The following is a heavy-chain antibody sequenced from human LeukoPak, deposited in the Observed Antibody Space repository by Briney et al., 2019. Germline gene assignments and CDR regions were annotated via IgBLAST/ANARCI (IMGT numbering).Heavy chain of an antibody. D-gene: IGHD4-17*01. CDR1: GFTFSNFW. V-gene: IGHV3-21*01. CDR2: ISSSSSYI. J-gene: IGHJ1*01. CDR3: ARGPRQNDYGDYPDPIYFQH. Sequence: PGGSLRLSCAASGFTFSNFWMSWVRQAPGKGLEWVSSISSSSSYIYYADSVKGRFTISRDNAKNSLYLQMNSLRAEDTAVYYCARGPRQNDYGDYPDPIYFQHWGQGTLVTVSS.